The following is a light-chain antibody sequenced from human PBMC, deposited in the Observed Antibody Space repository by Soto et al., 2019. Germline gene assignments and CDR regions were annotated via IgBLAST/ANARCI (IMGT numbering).Light chain of an antibody. CDR2: AAS. Sequence: DIQMTQYPSSLSASVGDRVTITCLASQSVSSYLNWYQQKPGKAPKLLIYAASSLQSGVPSRFSGSGSGTDFTLTISSLQPEDFATYYCQQSYSTPVTFGGGTKVEIK. V-gene: IGKV1-39*01. CDR1: QSVSSY. CDR3: QQSYSTPVT. J-gene: IGKJ4*01.